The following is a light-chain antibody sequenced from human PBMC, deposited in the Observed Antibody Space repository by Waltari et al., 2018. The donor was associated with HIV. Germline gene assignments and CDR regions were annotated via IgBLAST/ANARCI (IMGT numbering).Light chain of an antibody. CDR2: RDN. CDR3: AAWDDSLSGSYV. CDR1: SFNVGRNF. J-gene: IGLJ1*01. V-gene: IGLV1-47*01. Sequence: QSVLTQPPSASGTPGQRVTLSCSGRSFNVGRNFVSWSQQVPGTAPKVLIFRDNQRPSGVPDRFSGSKSGASASLAISGLRSEDEADYYCAAWDDSLSGSYVFGPGTKVTVL.